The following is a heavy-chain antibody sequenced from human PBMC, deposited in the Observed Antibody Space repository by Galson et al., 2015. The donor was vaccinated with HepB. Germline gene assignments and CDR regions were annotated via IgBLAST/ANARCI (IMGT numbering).Heavy chain of an antibody. CDR2: INSDRSST. Sequence: SLRLSCAASGFTFSSYWMHWVRQAPGKGLVWVSRINSDRSSTSYADSVKGRFTISRDNSKNTLYPQMNSLRAEDTAVYYCAKVRSIAAAGPFDYWGQGTLVTVSS. D-gene: IGHD6-13*01. CDR3: AKVRSIAAAGPFDY. J-gene: IGHJ4*02. CDR1: GFTFSSYW. V-gene: IGHV3-74*01.